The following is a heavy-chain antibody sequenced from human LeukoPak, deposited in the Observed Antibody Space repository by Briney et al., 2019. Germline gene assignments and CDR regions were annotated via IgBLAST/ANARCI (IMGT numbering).Heavy chain of an antibody. Sequence: GGSLRVSCAASGFTFSAYFMHWVRQAPGKGLEWVADIASDGTHTFYAESVKGRFTISRDNSKNTLYLQMNSLRAEDTAVYFCARERQDTVLHSGAFDIWGQGTMVTVSS. J-gene: IGHJ3*02. V-gene: IGHV3-30-3*01. CDR3: ARERQDTVLHSGAFDI. CDR2: IASDGTHT. CDR1: GFTFSAYF. D-gene: IGHD2-21*01.